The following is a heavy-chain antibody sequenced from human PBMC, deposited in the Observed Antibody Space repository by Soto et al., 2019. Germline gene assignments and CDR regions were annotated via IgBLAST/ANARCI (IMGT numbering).Heavy chain of an antibody. D-gene: IGHD1-26*01. Sequence: QVQLVQSGAEVKKPGSSVKVSCKASGGTFSSYTISWVRQAPGQGLEWMGRIIPILGIANYAQKFQGRVTXTEXKSTSTAYMELSSLRSEDTAVYYCARDERGSPRKYWGQGTLVTVSS. CDR1: GGTFSSYT. CDR2: IIPILGIA. J-gene: IGHJ4*02. V-gene: IGHV1-69*08. CDR3: ARDERGSPRKY.